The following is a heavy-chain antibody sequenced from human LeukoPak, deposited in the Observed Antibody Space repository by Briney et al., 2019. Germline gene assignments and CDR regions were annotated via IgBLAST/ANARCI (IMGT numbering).Heavy chain of an antibody. CDR3: AKVLRAARTNYGTDV. CDR2: ISGSGGST. V-gene: IGHV3-23*01. J-gene: IGHJ6*02. D-gene: IGHD6-6*01. CDR1: GFTFSSYA. Sequence: GGSLRLSCAASGFTFSSYAMSWVRQAPGKGLEWVSAISGSGGSTYYADSVKGRFTISRDNSKNTLYLQMNSLRAEDTAVYYCAKVLRAARTNYGTDVWGQGTTVTVSS.